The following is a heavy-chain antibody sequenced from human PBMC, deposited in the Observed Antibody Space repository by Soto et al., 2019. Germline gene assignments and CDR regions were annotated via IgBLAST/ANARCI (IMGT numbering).Heavy chain of an antibody. J-gene: IGHJ4*02. CDR2: IIPIFSTA. D-gene: IGHD3-22*01. V-gene: IGHV1-69*01. CDR1: GGTFSSYA. CDR3: ARTGSRMIVMGLFDY. Sequence: QVQLVQSGAEVKKPGSSVKVSCKASGGTFSSYAISWVRQAPGQGLEWMGGIIPIFSTANYAQKFQGRVTITADESTSTAYMELSSLRSEDTAVYYCARTGSRMIVMGLFDYWGQGTLVTVSS.